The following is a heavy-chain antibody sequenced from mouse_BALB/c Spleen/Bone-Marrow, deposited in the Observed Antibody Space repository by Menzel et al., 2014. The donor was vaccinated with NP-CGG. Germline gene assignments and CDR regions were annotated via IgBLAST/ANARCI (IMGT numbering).Heavy chain of an antibody. CDR2: IIPYNDGT. Sequence: VQLQQSGPELVKPGASVKMSCKASGYTFTSYVMHWVKQKPGQGLEWIGYIIPYNDGTNYNEKFKGKATLTSDKSSSTAYMELSSLTSEDSAVYYCARPYYYGSSGDSWFAYWGQGTLVTVSA. CDR3: ARPYYYGSSGDSWFAY. D-gene: IGHD1-1*01. J-gene: IGHJ3*01. CDR1: GYTFTSYV. V-gene: IGHV1-14*01.